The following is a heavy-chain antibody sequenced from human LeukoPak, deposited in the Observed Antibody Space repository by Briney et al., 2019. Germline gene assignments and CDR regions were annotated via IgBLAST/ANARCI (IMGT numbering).Heavy chain of an antibody. J-gene: IGHJ4*02. CDR1: GFTFSSYG. V-gene: IGHV3-30*02. CDR3: ARVGKNGWDSDH. CDR2: IRYDGSNK. Sequence: GGSLRLSCAASGFTFSSYGMHWVRQAPGKGLEWVAFIRYDGSNKYYADSVKGRFTISRDNSKNTLYLQMNSLRAEGTAVYCCARVGKNGWDSDHWGQGTLVTVSS. D-gene: IGHD6-19*01.